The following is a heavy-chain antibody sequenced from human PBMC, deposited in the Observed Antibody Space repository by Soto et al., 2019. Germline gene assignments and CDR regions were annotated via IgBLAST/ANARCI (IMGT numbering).Heavy chain of an antibody. V-gene: IGHV3-48*02. CDR3: AREGTRGGFLNWFDP. Sequence: EVQLVEPGGGLLQPGGSLSLPCEAPEFTFSNYSMNWVRQAPGKGLEWVSYISSSSSTIYYADSVKGRFTISRDNAKNSLYLQMNSLRDEDTAVYYCAREGTRGGFLNWFDPWGQGTLVTVSS. CDR2: ISSSSSTI. J-gene: IGHJ5*02. D-gene: IGHD3-10*01. CDR1: EFTFSNYS.